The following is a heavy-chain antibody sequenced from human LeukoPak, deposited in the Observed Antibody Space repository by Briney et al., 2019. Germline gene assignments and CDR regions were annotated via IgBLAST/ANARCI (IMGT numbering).Heavy chain of an antibody. Sequence: SETLSLTCAVYGGSFSGYYWSWIRQPPGKGLEWIGEINHSGSTNYNPSLKSRVTISVDTSKNQCSLKLSSVTAADTAVYYCARTPYYYDSSGYYYFDYWGQGTLVTVSS. CDR2: INHSGST. J-gene: IGHJ4*02. CDR1: GGSFSGYY. D-gene: IGHD3-22*01. CDR3: ARTPYYYDSSGYYYFDY. V-gene: IGHV4-34*01.